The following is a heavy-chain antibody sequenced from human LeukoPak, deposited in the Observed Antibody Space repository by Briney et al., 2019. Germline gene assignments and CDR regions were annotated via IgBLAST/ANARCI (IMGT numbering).Heavy chain of an antibody. Sequence: SGTLSLTCAVSGGSISSSNWWSWVRHPPGKGLEWIGEIYHSGSTNYNPSLKSRVTISVDKSKNQFSLKLSSVTAADTAVYYCARAPNYYYDSSGPTPNWFDPWGQGTLVTVSS. CDR1: GGSISSSNW. CDR2: IYHSGST. V-gene: IGHV4-4*02. J-gene: IGHJ5*02. D-gene: IGHD3-22*01. CDR3: ARAPNYYYDSSGPTPNWFDP.